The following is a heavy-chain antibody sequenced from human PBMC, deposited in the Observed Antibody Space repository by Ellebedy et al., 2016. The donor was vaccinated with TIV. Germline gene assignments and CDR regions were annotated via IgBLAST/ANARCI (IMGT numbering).Heavy chain of an antibody. Sequence: GESLKISCTASGFTFGDYAMSWFRQAPGKGLEWVGFIRSKAYGGTTESAASVKGRFTISRDDSKSIAYLQMNSLKTEDTAVYYCTRVRYYYGSGPTAPFDYWGQGTLVTVSS. D-gene: IGHD3-10*01. CDR2: IRSKAYGGTT. V-gene: IGHV3-49*03. CDR3: TRVRYYYGSGPTAPFDY. CDR1: GFTFGDYA. J-gene: IGHJ4*02.